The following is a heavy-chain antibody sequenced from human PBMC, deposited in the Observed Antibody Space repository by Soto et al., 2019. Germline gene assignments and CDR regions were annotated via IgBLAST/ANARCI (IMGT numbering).Heavy chain of an antibody. D-gene: IGHD3-10*01. J-gene: IGHJ5*02. V-gene: IGHV1-69*02. CDR1: GGTFSSYT. CDR2: IIPILGIA. Sequence: SVKVSCKASGGTFSSYTISWVRQAPGQGLEWMGRIIPILGIANYAQKFQGRVTITADKSTSTAYMGLSSLRSEDTAVYYCARAVRGDPRTEGFDPWGQGTLVTVS. CDR3: ARAVRGDPRTEGFDP.